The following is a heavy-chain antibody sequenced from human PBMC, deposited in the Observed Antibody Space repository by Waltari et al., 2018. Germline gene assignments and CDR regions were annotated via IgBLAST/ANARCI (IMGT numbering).Heavy chain of an antibody. CDR2: DGINK. V-gene: IGHV3-30*02. CDR1: GFTFSNSG. CDR3: AKGLTFEPPDYY. J-gene: IGHJ4*02. Sequence: QVHLVESGGGVVQPGGSLRLSCAASGFTFSNSGMHWVRQAPGKGMEGMADDGINKYYADSVKGRFAIARDKSKNTLYLQRNGLRDDDTAVYYCAKGLTFEPPDYYWGRGSLVAVSS.